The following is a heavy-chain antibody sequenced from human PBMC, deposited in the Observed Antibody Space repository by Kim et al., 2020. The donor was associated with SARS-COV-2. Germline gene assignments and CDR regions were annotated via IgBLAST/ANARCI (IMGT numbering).Heavy chain of an antibody. D-gene: IGHD3-9*01. CDR1: GYSFTSYW. V-gene: IGHV5-51*04. J-gene: IGHJ6*02. CDR3: ARRSFGLRYFDRRDYGMDV. CDR2: IYPGDSDT. Sequence: GESLKISCKGSGYSFTSYWIGWVRQMPGKGLEWMGIIYPGDSDTRYSPSLQGQVTISADKPISTAYLQWSSLKASDTAMYYCARRSFGLRYFDRRDYGMDVWGQGTTVTVSS.